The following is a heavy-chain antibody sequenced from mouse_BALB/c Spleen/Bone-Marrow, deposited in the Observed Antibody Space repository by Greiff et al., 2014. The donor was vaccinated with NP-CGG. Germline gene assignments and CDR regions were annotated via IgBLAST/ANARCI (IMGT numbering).Heavy chain of an antibody. CDR2: ISSGGSYT. Sequence: EVHLVESGGGLVKPGGSLKLSCAASGFTFGSYAMSWVRQTPEKRLEWVATISSGGSYTYYPDSVKGRFTISRDNAKNTLYLQMSSLRSEDTTMYYCARDYGNYGFAYWGQGTLVTVSA. CDR1: GFTFGSYA. V-gene: IGHV5-9-3*01. J-gene: IGHJ3*01. D-gene: IGHD2-1*01. CDR3: ARDYGNYGFAY.